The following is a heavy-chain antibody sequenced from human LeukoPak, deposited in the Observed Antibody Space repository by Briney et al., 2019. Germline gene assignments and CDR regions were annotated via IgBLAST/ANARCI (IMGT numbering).Heavy chain of an antibody. Sequence: GSSVKVSCKASGGTFSSYAISWVRQAPGQGLEWMGWISAYNGNTNYALNLQGRVTMTTDTSTSTAYMELRSLRSDDTAVYYCARAPYYYDSSGRYYFDYWGQGTLVTVSS. J-gene: IGHJ4*02. D-gene: IGHD3-22*01. V-gene: IGHV1-18*01. CDR1: GGTFSSYA. CDR2: ISAYNGNT. CDR3: ARAPYYYDSSGRYYFDY.